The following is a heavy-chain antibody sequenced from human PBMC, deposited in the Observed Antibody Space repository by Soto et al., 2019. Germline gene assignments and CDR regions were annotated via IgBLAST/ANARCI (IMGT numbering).Heavy chain of an antibody. V-gene: IGHV4-38-2*02. CDR1: SFSISSGYF. Sequence: SETLSLTCAVSSFSISSGYFWGWIRQPPGKGPEWLGSIYHSGTTYYNPSVKGRVTISVDTSKNQFSLKMSSVTAADTAVYYCARDSSGYYWFDPWGQGTLVTVSS. CDR3: ARDSSGYYWFDP. J-gene: IGHJ5*02. CDR2: IYHSGTT. D-gene: IGHD3-22*01.